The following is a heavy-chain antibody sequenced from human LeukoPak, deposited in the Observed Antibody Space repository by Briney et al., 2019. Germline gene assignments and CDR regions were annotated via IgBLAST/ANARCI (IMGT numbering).Heavy chain of an antibody. CDR1: GFTFSSYG. D-gene: IGHD2-21*01. CDR2: INSDGSST. Sequence: GGSLRLSCAASGFTFSSYGMTWVRQAPGKGLVWVSRINSDGSSTTYADSVKGRFTISRDNAKNTLYLQMNSLRAEDTAVYYCAGDGVEFYNWFDPWGQGTLVTVSS. V-gene: IGHV3-74*01. CDR3: AGDGVEFYNWFDP. J-gene: IGHJ5*02.